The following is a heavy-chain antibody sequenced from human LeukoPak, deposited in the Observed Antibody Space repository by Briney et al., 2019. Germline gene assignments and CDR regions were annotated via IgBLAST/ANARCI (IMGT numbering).Heavy chain of an antibody. D-gene: IGHD4-23*01. V-gene: IGHV3-74*01. CDR3: VKDFGGNSDY. CDR2: INEDGRVT. J-gene: IGHJ4*02. Sequence: GSLRLSCAASRFNVNNYWMHWVRQAPGKGLVWVSRINEDGRVTSYAGSVRGRFTISRDSVENTLHLQMNSLRAEDTAVYYCVKDFGGNSDYWGQGTLVTVSS. CDR1: RFNVNNYW.